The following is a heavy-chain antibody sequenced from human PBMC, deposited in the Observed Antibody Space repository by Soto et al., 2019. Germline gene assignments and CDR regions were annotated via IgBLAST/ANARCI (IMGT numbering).Heavy chain of an antibody. CDR2: IRSKANSYAT. CDR1: GFTFSGSA. D-gene: IGHD5-12*01. J-gene: IGHJ6*03. V-gene: IGHV3-73*01. Sequence: GGSLRLSCAASGFTFSGSAMHWVRQASGKGLEWVGRIRSKANSYATAYAASVKGRFTISRDDSKNTAYLQMNSLKTEDTAVYYCTRPPGYVIQRSYYYYMDVWGKGTTVTVSS. CDR3: TRPPGYVIQRSYYYYMDV.